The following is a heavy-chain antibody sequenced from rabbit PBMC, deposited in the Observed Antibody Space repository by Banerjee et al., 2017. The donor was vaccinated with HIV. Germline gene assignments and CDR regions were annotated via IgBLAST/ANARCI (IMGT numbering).Heavy chain of an antibody. V-gene: IGHV1S40*01. Sequence: QSLEESGGGLVQPEGSLALTCKASGFSFSSNDYMCWVRQAPGKGLEWIACIAGTSSGFTYSATWAKGRFTCSKTSSTTVTLQMTSLTVADTATYFCARDTASSFSSYGMDLWGQGTLVPS. CDR3: ARDTASSFSSYGMDL. D-gene: IGHD6-1*01. J-gene: IGHJ6*01. CDR1: GFSFSSNDY. CDR2: IAGTSSGFT.